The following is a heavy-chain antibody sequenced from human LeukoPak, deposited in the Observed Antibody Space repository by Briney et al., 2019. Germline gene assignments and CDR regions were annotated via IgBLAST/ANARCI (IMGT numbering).Heavy chain of an antibody. V-gene: IGHV1-18*01. CDR3: ATGRNYYDSSGYFLDY. CDR2: ISAYNGNT. J-gene: IGHJ4*02. CDR1: GYTFTSYG. D-gene: IGHD3-22*01. Sequence: ASMKVSCKASGYTFTSYGISWVRQAPGQGLEGIGWISAYNGNTNYAQKLQGRVTMTTDTSTSTAYMELRSLRSDDTAVYYCATGRNYYDSSGYFLDYWGQGTLVTVSS.